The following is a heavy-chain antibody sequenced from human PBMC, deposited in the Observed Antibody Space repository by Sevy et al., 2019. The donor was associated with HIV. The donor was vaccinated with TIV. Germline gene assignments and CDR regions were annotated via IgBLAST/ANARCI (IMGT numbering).Heavy chain of an antibody. CDR2: IYYSGST. CDR3: ARVVTIFGRSMDV. CDR1: GGSISIANHY. V-gene: IGHV4-31*03. J-gene: IGHJ6*02. Sequence: SETLSLTCTVAGGSISIANHYWSWIRQHPGKGLEWIGYIYYSGSTYYNPSLKSRVTISVDTSKNQFSLKRSSVTAADTAVYYCARVVTIFGRSMDVWGQGTTVTVSS. D-gene: IGHD3-3*01.